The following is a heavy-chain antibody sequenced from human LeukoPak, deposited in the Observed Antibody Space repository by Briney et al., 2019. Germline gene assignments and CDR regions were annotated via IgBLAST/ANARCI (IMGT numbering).Heavy chain of an antibody. D-gene: IGHD3/OR15-3a*01. V-gene: IGHV1-18*01. CDR3: ARKLIVAYYYYYMDV. J-gene: IGHJ6*03. Sequence: ASVKVSCKASGYTFTSYGISWVRQAPGQGLEWMGWISAYNGNTNYAQKLQGRVTMTTDTSTSTAYMELRSLRSDDTAVYYCARKLIVAYYYYYMDVWGKGTTVTVSS. CDR2: ISAYNGNT. CDR1: GYTFTSYG.